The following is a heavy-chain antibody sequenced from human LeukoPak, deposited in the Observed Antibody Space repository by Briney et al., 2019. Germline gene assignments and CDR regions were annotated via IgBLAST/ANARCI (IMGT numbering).Heavy chain of an antibody. Sequence: PGGSLRLSCAASGFTFSDYYMSWIRQAPGKELEWVSYISSSGSTIYYADSVKGRFTISRDNAKNSLYLQMNSLRAEDTAVYYCARAPIYCTNGVCPSYYGMDVWGQGTTVTVSS. CDR2: ISSSGSTI. CDR1: GFTFSDYY. D-gene: IGHD2-8*01. J-gene: IGHJ6*02. V-gene: IGHV3-11*01. CDR3: ARAPIYCTNGVCPSYYGMDV.